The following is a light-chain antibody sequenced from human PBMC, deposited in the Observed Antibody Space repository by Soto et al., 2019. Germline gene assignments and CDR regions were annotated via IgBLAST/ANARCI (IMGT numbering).Light chain of an antibody. Sequence: QSVLTQPASVSGSPGQSVTISCTGTSSDVGGYNYVSWYQQHPGKAPKFMIYDVSNRPSGVSTRFSGSKSGNTASLTISGLQAEDEADYYCSSYTTGSTPVVFGGVTKLTVL. CDR2: DVS. J-gene: IGLJ2*01. CDR3: SSYTTGSTPVV. V-gene: IGLV2-14*01. CDR1: SSDVGGYNY.